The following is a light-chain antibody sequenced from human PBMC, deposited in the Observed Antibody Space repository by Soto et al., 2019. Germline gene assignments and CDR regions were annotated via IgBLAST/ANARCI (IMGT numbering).Light chain of an antibody. CDR2: DVS. CDR3: CSYAGGYTHAV. V-gene: IGLV2-11*01. J-gene: IGLJ2*01. Sequence: QSALTQPRSVSGPPGQSGSISCSGTSSDVGTYNYVSWYQQHPGKAPKLMIYDVSKRPSGVPDRFSGSKSGNTASLTIYGLQAEDEGDYYCCSYAGGYTHAVFGGGTKLTVL. CDR1: SSDVGTYNY.